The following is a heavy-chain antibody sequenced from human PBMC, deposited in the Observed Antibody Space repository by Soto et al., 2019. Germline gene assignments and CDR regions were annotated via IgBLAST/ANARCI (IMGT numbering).Heavy chain of an antibody. J-gene: IGHJ6*02. CDR1: GYSASSNSAA. V-gene: IGHV6-1*01. CDR3: ARRQQLLNRAYYYYGRDA. Sequence: QTRSLTCAISGYSASSNSAAWNWIRQSPSRGLGWLGRTYYRSEWYNDYAVSVKSRLTINPDTSKNQFSLQLDSVTPKETAVYYCARRQQLLNRAYYYYGRDAWAQG. D-gene: IGHD2-2*01. CDR2: TYYRSEWYN.